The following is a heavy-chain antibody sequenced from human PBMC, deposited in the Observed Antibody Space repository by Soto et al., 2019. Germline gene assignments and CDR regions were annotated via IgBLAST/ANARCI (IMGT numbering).Heavy chain of an antibody. Sequence: EVQLVESGGGWVQPGGSLRLSCAASGFTFSSYWMSWVRQAPGKGLEWVTNIKQDGSEKYYVDAVKGRFTISRDNAKNSLHLQMNSLRAEDTAVYYCARDGRRMSVDYWGQGALVTVSS. CDR2: IKQDGSEK. CDR3: ARDGRRMSVDY. V-gene: IGHV3-7*01. D-gene: IGHD1-26*01. CDR1: GFTFSSYW. J-gene: IGHJ4*02.